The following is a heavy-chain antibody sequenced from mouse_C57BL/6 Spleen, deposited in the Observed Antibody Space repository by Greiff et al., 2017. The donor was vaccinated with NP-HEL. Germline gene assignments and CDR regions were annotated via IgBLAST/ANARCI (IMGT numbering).Heavy chain of an antibody. D-gene: IGHD2-4*01. V-gene: IGHV2-5*01. CDR2: IWRGGST. CDR3: AKTFYDYDGGTGFAY. Sequence: QVQLKQSGPGLVQPSQRLSITCTVSGFSLTSYGVHWVRQSPGKGLEWLGVIWRGGSTDYNAAFMSRLSITKDNSKSQVFFKMNSLQADDTAIYYCAKTFYDYDGGTGFAYWGQGTLVTVSA. J-gene: IGHJ3*01. CDR1: GFSLTSYG.